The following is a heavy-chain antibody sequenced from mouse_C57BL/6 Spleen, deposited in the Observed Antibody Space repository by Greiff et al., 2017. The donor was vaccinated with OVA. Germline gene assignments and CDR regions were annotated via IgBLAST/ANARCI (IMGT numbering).Heavy chain of an antibody. CDR3: ARDKDGSGPAWFAY. CDR2: ISDGGSYT. Sequence: EVTLVESGGGLVKPGGSLKLSCAASGFTFSSYAMSWVRQTPEKRLEWVATISDGGSYTSSPDTVKGRFTISRANAKNDLYLQMGYLKSEDTAMDYCARDKDGSGPAWFAYWGQGTLVTVSA. V-gene: IGHV5-4*01. D-gene: IGHD1-1*01. J-gene: IGHJ3*01. CDR1: GFTFSSYA.